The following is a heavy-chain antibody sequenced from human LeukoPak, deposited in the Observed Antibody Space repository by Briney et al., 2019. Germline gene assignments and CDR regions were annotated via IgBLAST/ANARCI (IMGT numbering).Heavy chain of an antibody. D-gene: IGHD3-10*01. CDR1: GDSMSNTNYY. CDR2: IFYRGNT. Sequence: TTSETLSLTCTVSGDSMSNTNYYWGWIRQPPGKGLEWIGSIFYRGNTYYNPSLKSRVTMSVDTSKNQFSLRLSSVTAADAAVYYCARQRFRAYYYYYMDVWGKGTTVTVSS. CDR3: ARQRFRAYYYYYMDV. V-gene: IGHV4-39*01. J-gene: IGHJ6*03.